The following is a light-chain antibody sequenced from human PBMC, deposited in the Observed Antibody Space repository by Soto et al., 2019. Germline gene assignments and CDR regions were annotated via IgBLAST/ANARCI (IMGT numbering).Light chain of an antibody. CDR2: DDR. Sequence: SYELSQPPPVSVAPGQTARITCGGNNIGSYNVHWYQQKPGLAPVLVVYDDRDRPSGIPERFSGSNSGNTAALTISRVEAGDEADYYCQVWDTTSDHFFFGTGTKV. V-gene: IGLV3-21*02. CDR1: NIGSYN. J-gene: IGLJ1*01. CDR3: QVWDTTSDHFF.